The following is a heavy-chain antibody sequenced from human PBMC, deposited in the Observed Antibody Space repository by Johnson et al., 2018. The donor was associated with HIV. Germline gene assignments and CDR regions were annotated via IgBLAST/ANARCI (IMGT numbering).Heavy chain of an antibody. CDR2: IYNGDTT. J-gene: IGHJ3*02. D-gene: IGHD5-18*01. CDR3: ARAYSYGVFDI. Sequence: MQLVESGGGLVQPGGSLRLSCAASGFTVSGDYMSWVRQAPGKGLEWVSLIYNGDTTYYADSVKDRFTISRDNSKNTLYLQMNSLRAEDTALYYCARAYSYGVFDIWGQGTMVTVSS. CDR1: GFTVSGDY. V-gene: IGHV3-66*01.